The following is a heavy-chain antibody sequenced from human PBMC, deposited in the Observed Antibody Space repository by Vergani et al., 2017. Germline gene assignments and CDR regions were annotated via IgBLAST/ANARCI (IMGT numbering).Heavy chain of an antibody. CDR3: ATHPSLKNPRDYCGGMDV. J-gene: IGHJ6*02. V-gene: IGHV1-69*01. Sequence: QVQLVQSGAEVKKPGSSVKVSCKASGGTFSSYAISWVRQAPGQGLEWMGGIIPIFGTANYAQKFQGRVTITADESTSTAYMELSSLRSEDTAVYYCATHPSLKNPRDYCGGMDVWGQGTTVTVSS. CDR1: GGTFSSYA. CDR2: IIPIFGTA.